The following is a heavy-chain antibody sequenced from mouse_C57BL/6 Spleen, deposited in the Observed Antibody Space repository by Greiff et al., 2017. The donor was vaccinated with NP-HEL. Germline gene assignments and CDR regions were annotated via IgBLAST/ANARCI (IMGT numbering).Heavy chain of an antibody. CDR3: ARNSLITTVVAPSMDY. CDR1: GFSLTSYG. Sequence: VQLQQSGPGLVQPSQSLSITCTVSGFSLTSYGVHWVRQSPGKGLEWLGVIWSGGSTDYNAAFISRLSISKDNSKSQVFFKMNSLQADDTAIYYWARNSLITTVVAPSMDYWGQGTSVTVSS. J-gene: IGHJ4*01. D-gene: IGHD1-1*01. V-gene: IGHV2-2*01. CDR2: IWSGGST.